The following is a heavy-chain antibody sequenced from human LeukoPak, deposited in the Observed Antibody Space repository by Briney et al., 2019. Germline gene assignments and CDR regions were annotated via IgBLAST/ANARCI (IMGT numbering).Heavy chain of an antibody. D-gene: IGHD6-13*01. Sequence: GASVKVSCKASGYTFTSYGISWVRQAPGQGLEWMGWISAYNGNTNYAQKLQGRVTMTTDTSTSTAYMELRSLRSDDTAVYYCARDCRHSSSWYEDYYYYMDVWGKGTTVTVSS. V-gene: IGHV1-18*01. CDR3: ARDCRHSSSWYEDYYYYMDV. CDR1: GYTFTSYG. CDR2: ISAYNGNT. J-gene: IGHJ6*03.